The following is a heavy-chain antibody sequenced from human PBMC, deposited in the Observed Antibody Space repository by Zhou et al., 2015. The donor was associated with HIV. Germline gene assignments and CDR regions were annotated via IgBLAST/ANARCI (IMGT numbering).Heavy chain of an antibody. CDR2: IIPILGIA. CDR1: GGTFSSYT. J-gene: IGHJ6*02. D-gene: IGHD6-13*01. V-gene: IGHV1-69*08. CDR3: AREVGSAAGTRDYYYYGMDV. Sequence: QVQLVQSGAEVKKPGSSVKVSCKASGGTFSSYTISWVRQAPGQGLEWMGRIIPILGIANYAQKFQGRVTITADKSTSTAYMELSSLRSEDTAVYYCAREVGSAAGTRDYYYYGMDVWGQGTTVTVSS.